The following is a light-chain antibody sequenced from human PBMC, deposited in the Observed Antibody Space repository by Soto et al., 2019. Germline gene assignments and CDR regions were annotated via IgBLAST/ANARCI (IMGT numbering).Light chain of an antibody. V-gene: IGKV1-5*03. CDR1: QSISSW. CDR3: QQYNSYSPYT. CDR2: KAS. J-gene: IGKJ2*01. Sequence: DIQMTQSPSTLSASVGDRVTITCRASQSISSWLAWYQQKPGKAPKLLIYKASSLESGVPSRFSGSGSGTEFTLTISSLQPDVFATYYCQQYNSYSPYTFGQGTKLEIK.